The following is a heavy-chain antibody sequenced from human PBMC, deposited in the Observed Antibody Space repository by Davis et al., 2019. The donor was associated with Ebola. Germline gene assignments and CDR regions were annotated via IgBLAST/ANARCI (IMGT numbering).Heavy chain of an antibody. Sequence: SETLSLTCTVSGGSIISSSSYWGWIRQPPRKGLEWIGSIYYSGITNYNPSLKSRATISVDTSKNQFSLKLSSVTAADTAVYFCARGNTIAAAGTGYYFDFWGQGTLVTVSS. D-gene: IGHD6-13*01. J-gene: IGHJ4*02. CDR3: ARGNTIAAAGTGYYFDF. V-gene: IGHV4-39*07. CDR1: GGSIISSSSY. CDR2: IYYSGIT.